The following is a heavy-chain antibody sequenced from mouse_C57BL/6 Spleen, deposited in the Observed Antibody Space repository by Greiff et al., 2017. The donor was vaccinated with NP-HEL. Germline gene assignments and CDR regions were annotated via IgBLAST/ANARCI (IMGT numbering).Heavy chain of an antibody. CDR3: ARDDYRGYFDY. CDR1: GYTFTSYW. CDR2: IDPSGSET. J-gene: IGHJ2*01. D-gene: IGHD2-4*01. V-gene: IGHV1-52*01. Sequence: QVQLQQSGAELVRPGSSVKLSCKASGYTFTSYWMHWVKQRPIQGLEWIGNIDPSGSETHYNQKFKDKATLTVDKSSSTAYMQLSSLTSEDSAVYYCARDDYRGYFDYWGQGTTLTVSS.